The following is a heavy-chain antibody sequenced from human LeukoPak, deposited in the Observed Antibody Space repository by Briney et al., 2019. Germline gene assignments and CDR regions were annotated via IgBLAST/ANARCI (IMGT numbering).Heavy chain of an antibody. CDR3: ARAYLPRLPNWFDP. CDR1: GFTFSSYW. Sequence: GGSLRLSCAASGFTFSSYWMSWVRQAPGKGLEWVANIKQDGSEKYYVDSVKGRFTISRDNAKNSLYLQMNSLRAEDTAVYYCARAYLPRLPNWFDPWGQGTLVTVSS. J-gene: IGHJ5*02. V-gene: IGHV3-7*01. D-gene: IGHD3-16*01. CDR2: IKQDGSEK.